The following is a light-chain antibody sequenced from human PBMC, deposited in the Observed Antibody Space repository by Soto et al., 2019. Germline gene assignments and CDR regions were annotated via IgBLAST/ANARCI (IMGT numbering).Light chain of an antibody. CDR2: AAS. J-gene: IGKJ1*01. CDR3: QQHSHWPPLT. CDR1: QNVRTF. V-gene: IGKV3-11*01. Sequence: EVVLTQSPATLSLSPGERATLSCRASQNVRTFLDWYQQKPGQAHRLLIYAASNRATGIPDRLSGSGSGTYFTLTIGSLEAVDFAVDYCQQHSHWPPLTFCQGTRVEIQ.